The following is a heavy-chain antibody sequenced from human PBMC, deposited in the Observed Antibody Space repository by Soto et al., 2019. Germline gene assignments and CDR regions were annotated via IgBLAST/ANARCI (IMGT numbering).Heavy chain of an antibody. Sequence: QVHLVESGGGVVQPGRSLRLSCAASGFTFSSFGMHWVRQAPGTGLEWVALLSYDGSETFYSDSVKGRFTISRDNFKDTLYLQMNSLRAGDTAVYYCAASRRDGYRDAGYYYYGMDVWGQGTTVTVSS. D-gene: IGHD5-12*01. J-gene: IGHJ6*02. CDR1: GFTFSSFG. V-gene: IGHV3-33*05. CDR3: AASRRDGYRDAGYYYYGMDV. CDR2: LSYDGSET.